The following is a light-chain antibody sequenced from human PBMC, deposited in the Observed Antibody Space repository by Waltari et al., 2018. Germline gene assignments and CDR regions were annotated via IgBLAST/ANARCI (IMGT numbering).Light chain of an antibody. CDR3: QQYYSTPIT. V-gene: IGKV4-1*01. J-gene: IGKJ5*01. CDR1: SVLYSSNNMNY. Sequence: SVLYSSNNMNYLAWYQQKPGQPPKLLIYWASTRESGVPDRFSGSGSGTDFTLTISSLQAEDVAVYYCQQYYSTPITCGQGTRLEIK. CDR2: WAS.